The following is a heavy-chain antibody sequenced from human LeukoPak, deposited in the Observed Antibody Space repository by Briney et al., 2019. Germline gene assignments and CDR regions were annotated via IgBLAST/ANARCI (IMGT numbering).Heavy chain of an antibody. V-gene: IGHV3-23*01. Sequence: GGSLRLSCAASGFTFSSYAMFWVRQAPGKGLEWVSSNSAGGSTTYYADSVKGRFTISRDNSKNTLYLQMNSLRAEDTAIYYCAKDHASGYYYVDYWGQGTLVTVSS. CDR3: AKDHASGYYYVDY. D-gene: IGHD3-22*01. CDR2: NSAGGSTT. J-gene: IGHJ4*02. CDR1: GFTFSSYA.